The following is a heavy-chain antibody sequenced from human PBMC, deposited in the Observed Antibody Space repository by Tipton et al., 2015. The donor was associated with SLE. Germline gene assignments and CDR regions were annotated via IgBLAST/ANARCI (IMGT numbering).Heavy chain of an antibody. D-gene: IGHD3-9*01. CDR2: IYYSGST. J-gene: IGHJ3*02. V-gene: IGHV4-31*03. Sequence: TLSLTCTVSGGSISSGGYYWSWIRQHPGKGLEWIGYIYYSGSTYYNPSLKSRVTISVDTSKNQFSLKLSSVTAADTAVYYCARGGDYVILPDRDACDIGGRGTVVTVSS. CDR3: ARGGDYVILPDRDACDI. CDR1: GGSISSGGYY.